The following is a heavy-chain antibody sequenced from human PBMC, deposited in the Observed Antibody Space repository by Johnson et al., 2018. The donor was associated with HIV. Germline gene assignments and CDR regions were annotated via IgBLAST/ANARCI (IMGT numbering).Heavy chain of an antibody. CDR1: GFTFSSYG. V-gene: IGHV3-30*02. CDR2: IRYDGSNK. CDR3: ARLAFDI. J-gene: IGHJ3*02. Sequence: QVQLVESGGGVVQPGGSLRLSCAASGFTFSSYGMHWVRQAPGKGLEWVAFIRYDGSNKYYDDSVKGRFTITRDNSKNTLYLQMNSLGTEDTAVYYCARLAFDIWGQGTMVTVSS.